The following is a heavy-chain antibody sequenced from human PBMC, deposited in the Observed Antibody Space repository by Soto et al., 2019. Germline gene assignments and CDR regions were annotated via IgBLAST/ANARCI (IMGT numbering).Heavy chain of an antibody. CDR3: ARRITVAGHWPIHY. CDR2: IYWDDDK. Sequence: QITLKESGPTLVKTTQTLTLTCTFSGFSLSTSGGGVGCIRQPPGKSLEWLALIYWDDDKRYSPSLKRRLTSASATSKNEVVLTMTIMDPVDTATYYCARRITVAGHWPIHYWGQGTLVTVSS. J-gene: IGHJ4*02. D-gene: IGHD6-19*01. CDR1: GFSLSTSGGG. V-gene: IGHV2-5*02.